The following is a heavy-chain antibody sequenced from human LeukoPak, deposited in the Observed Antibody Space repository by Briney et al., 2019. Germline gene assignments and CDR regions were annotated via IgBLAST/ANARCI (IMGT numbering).Heavy chain of an antibody. CDR2: IYTSGST. CDR1: GGSISSYY. D-gene: IGHD4-23*01. Sequence: SATLSLTCTVSGGSISSYYWSWIRQPAGKGLEWIGRIYTSGSTNYNPSLKSRVTMSVDTSKNQFSLKLSSVTAADTAVYYCARTKYGGTPSSNWFDPWGQGTLVTVSS. J-gene: IGHJ5*02. CDR3: ARTKYGGTPSSNWFDP. V-gene: IGHV4-4*07.